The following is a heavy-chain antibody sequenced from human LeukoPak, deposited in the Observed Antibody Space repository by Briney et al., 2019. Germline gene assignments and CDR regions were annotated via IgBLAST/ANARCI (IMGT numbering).Heavy chain of an antibody. CDR3: AREGMPTVSGMDV. Sequence: SQTLSLTCALSGDSVSSNSVTWNWIRQSPSRGLEWLGRTYYRSKWYNDYAVSVKSRITINPDTSKNQFSLQLNSVTPEDTAVYYCAREGMPTVSGMDVWGQGTTVTVSS. J-gene: IGHJ6*02. CDR2: TYYRSKWYN. D-gene: IGHD4-17*01. CDR1: GDSVSSNSVT. V-gene: IGHV6-1*01.